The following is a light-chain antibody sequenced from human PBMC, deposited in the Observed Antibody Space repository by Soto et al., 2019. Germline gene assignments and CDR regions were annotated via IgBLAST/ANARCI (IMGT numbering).Light chain of an antibody. CDR1: QSVTTF. Sequence: EVELTQSPATLSLSPGESATLSFSASQSVTTFFAWYQQKPGLPPRLLIYDASTRATGIPARFSGSGSGTDFTLTISSLEPEDFAVYYCQQRSNWPPAITFGQGTRLEIK. J-gene: IGKJ5*01. CDR2: DAS. V-gene: IGKV3-11*01. CDR3: QQRSNWPPAIT.